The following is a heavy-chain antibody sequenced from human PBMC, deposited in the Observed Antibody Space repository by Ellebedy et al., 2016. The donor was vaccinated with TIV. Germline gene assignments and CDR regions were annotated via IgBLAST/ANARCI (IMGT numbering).Heavy chain of an antibody. CDR1: GDSISSHY. CDR3: ARDGRATNFDY. CDR2: IYYSGTT. Sequence: GSLRLXXTVSGDSISSHYWNWLRQPPGKGLEWIGSIYYSGTTHYNPSLKSRVTISVDTSKNQFSLKLSSVTAADTAVYYCARDGRATNFDYWGQGTLVTVSS. D-gene: IGHD1-26*01. V-gene: IGHV4-39*07. J-gene: IGHJ4*02.